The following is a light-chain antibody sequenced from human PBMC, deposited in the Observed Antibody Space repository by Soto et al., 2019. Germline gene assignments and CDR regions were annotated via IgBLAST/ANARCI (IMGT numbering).Light chain of an antibody. CDR3: QQYNNCSPYT. CDR2: GAS. V-gene: IGKV3-15*01. CDR1: QSVSSN. Sequence: EIVMTQSPATLSVSPGERATLSCRASQSVSSNLAWYQQKPGQAPRLLIYGASSRATGIPARFSGSGSGTEFTLTINSLQYYDFAVYYCQQYNNCSPYTFGQGTKLEIK. J-gene: IGKJ2*01.